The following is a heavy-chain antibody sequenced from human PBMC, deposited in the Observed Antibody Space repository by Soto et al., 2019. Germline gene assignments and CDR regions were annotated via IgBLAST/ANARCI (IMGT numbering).Heavy chain of an antibody. V-gene: IGHV4-59*08. CDR1: GCSICSYY. J-gene: IGHJ6*03. D-gene: IGHD3-10*01. Sequence: PSETPSLTCTVSGCSICSYYWGWIRQPPGKGLEWIGYIYYSGSTNYNPSLKSRVTISVDTSKNQFSLKLSSVTAADTAVYYCARPIQAAYGSGSDYYYYMDVWGKGTTVTVSS. CDR2: IYYSGST. CDR3: ARPIQAAYGSGSDYYYYMDV.